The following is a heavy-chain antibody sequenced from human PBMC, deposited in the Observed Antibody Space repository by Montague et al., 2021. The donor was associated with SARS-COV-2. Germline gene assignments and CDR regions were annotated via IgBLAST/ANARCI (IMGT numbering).Heavy chain of an antibody. CDR1: GFTSGDYQ. V-gene: IGHV3-7*04. J-gene: IGHJ4*02. CDR3: ARSPRGSGTGWLDY. D-gene: IGHD3/OR15-3a*01. CDR2: INQDETAK. Sequence: SLRLSCAASGFTSGDYQMTWVRQAPGNGLQWVANINQDETAKTYLDSVKGRFTISRDNAKNSLILQMNSLKDEDTAVYYCARSPRGSGTGWLDYWGQGTLVTVSS.